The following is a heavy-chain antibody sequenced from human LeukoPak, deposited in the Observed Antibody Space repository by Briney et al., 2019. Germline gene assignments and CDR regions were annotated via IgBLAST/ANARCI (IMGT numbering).Heavy chain of an antibody. CDR3: ARALAVAGTGGHY. Sequence: PGGSLRLSCAAYGFTFNTYGMNWVRQAPGKGLEWVAVIWYDGSIKYYPDSVKGRFTASRDSAKNTLYLQMNSLRAEDTAVYYCARALAVAGTGGHYWGQGTLVTVSS. J-gene: IGHJ4*02. CDR1: GFTFNTYG. D-gene: IGHD6-19*01. V-gene: IGHV3-33*01. CDR2: IWYDGSIK.